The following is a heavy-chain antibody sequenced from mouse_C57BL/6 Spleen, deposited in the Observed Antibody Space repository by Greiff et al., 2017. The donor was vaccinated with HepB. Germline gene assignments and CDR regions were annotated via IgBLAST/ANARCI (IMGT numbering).Heavy chain of an antibody. V-gene: IGHV1-59*01. D-gene: IGHD3-1*01. CDR2: IDPSDSYT. J-gene: IGHJ4*01. CDR1: GYTFTSYW. CDR3: ARQLGYYYAMDY. Sequence: QVQLKQPGAELVRPGTSVKLSCKASGYTFTSYWMHWVKQRPGQGLEWIGVIDPSDSYTNYNQKFKGKATLTVDTSSSTAYMQLSSLTSEDSAVYYCARQLGYYYAMDYWGQGTSVTVSS.